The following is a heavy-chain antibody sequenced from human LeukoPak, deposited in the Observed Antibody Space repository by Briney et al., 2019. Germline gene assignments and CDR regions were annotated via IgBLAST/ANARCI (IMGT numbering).Heavy chain of an antibody. D-gene: IGHD6-19*01. V-gene: IGHV3-23*01. CDR2: ISGSGGST. CDR3: AKDALGAVAGSLFDY. Sequence: PGGPLRLSCAASGFTFSSYAMIWVRQAPGKGLEWVSAISGSGGSTYYADSVKGRFTISRDNSKNTLYLQMNSLRAEDTAVYYCAKDALGAVAGSLFDYWGQGTLVTVSS. CDR1: GFTFSSYA. J-gene: IGHJ4*02.